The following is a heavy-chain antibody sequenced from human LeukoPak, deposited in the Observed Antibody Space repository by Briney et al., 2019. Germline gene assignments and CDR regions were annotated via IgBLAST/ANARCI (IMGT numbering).Heavy chain of an antibody. V-gene: IGHV4-59*08. Sequence: SETLSLTCTVSGGSITTYYWSWLRQPPGKGLEWLGYISYSRGTNYNPSLKSRVTISIDTSRNQFSLKLSAVTAADTAVFYCARHRYNFALDYWGQGTLVAVSS. CDR2: ISYSRGT. D-gene: IGHD5-24*01. CDR1: GGSITTYY. CDR3: ARHRYNFALDY. J-gene: IGHJ4*02.